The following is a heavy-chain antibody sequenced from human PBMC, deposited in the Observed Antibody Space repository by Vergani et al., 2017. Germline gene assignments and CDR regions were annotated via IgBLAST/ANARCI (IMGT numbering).Heavy chain of an antibody. D-gene: IGHD1-26*01. CDR1: GGSISRYY. CDR3: ARGRAGAGPFDY. V-gene: IGHV4-59*08. Sequence: QVQLQESGPGLVKPSETLSLTCTVSGGSISRYYWSWIRQPPGKGLEWIGYIYYSGSTNDNPSLKSRVTISVDTSENQCSLKLSSVTAADTAVYYCARGRAGAGPFDYWGQGTLVTVSS. J-gene: IGHJ4*02. CDR2: IYYSGST.